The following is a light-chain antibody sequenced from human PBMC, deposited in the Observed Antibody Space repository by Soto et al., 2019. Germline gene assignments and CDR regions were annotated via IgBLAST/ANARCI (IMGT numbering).Light chain of an antibody. CDR1: QSISDS. Sequence: DIQMTQSPSTLSTSIGGRVTISCRASQSISDSLAWYQQKPGKAPFLLISDASNLERGVPSRFSGSGSGTEFNLTISTMQPDDFATYYCQQYSGYSRTFGQGTKVEIK. V-gene: IGKV1-5*01. CDR2: DAS. CDR3: QQYSGYSRT. J-gene: IGKJ1*01.